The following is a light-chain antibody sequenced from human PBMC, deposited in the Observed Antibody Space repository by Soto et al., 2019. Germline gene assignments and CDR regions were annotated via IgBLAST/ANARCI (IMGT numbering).Light chain of an antibody. CDR2: GAS. V-gene: IGKV3-15*01. Sequence: EIVMTQSPATLSVSPGERATLSCRASQSVSSNLAWYQQKPGQAPRLLIYGASTRATDIPARFSGSGSGTEFTLTLSSLQSEDFAVYYCQQYNNWPRTFGGGTKVEIK. CDR1: QSVSSN. CDR3: QQYNNWPRT. J-gene: IGKJ4*01.